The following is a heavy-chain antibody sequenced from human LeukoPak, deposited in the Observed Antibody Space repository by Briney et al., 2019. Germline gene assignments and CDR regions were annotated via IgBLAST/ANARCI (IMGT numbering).Heavy chain of an antibody. V-gene: IGHV1-46*01. CDR3: ARDQLYDSSGYDAFDI. D-gene: IGHD3-22*01. J-gene: IGHJ3*02. CDR1: GYTFTSYY. Sequence: GASVKVSCKASGYTFTSYYMHWVRQAPGQGLEWMGIINPSGGSTSYAQKFQGRVTMTRDMSTSTVYMELSSLRSEDTAVYYCARDQLYDSSGYDAFDIWGQGTMVTVSS. CDR2: INPSGGST.